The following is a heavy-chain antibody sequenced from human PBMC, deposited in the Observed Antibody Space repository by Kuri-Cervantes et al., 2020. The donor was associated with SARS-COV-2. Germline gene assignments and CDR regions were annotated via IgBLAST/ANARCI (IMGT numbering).Heavy chain of an antibody. CDR3: ARDRVNIYYYDSSGYYPNDAFDI. CDR2: IIPIFGIA. J-gene: IGHJ3*02. V-gene: IGHV1-69*10. D-gene: IGHD3-22*01. Sequence: SVKVSCKASGGTFSSYAISWVRQAPGQGLEWMGGIIPIFGIANYAQKFQGRVTITADKSTSTAYMELSSLRSEDTAVYYCARDRVNIYYYDSSGYYPNDAFDIWGQGTMVTVSS. CDR1: GGTFSSYA.